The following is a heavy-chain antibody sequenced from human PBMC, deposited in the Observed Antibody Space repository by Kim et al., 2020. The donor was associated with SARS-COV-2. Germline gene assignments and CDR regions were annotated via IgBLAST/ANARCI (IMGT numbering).Heavy chain of an antibody. CDR2: ISWNSGSI. V-gene: IGHV3-9*01. Sequence: GGSLRLSCAASGFTFDDYAMHWVRQAPGKGLEWVSGISWNSGSIGYADSVKGRFTISRDNAKNSLYLQMNSLRAEDTALYYCAPLSGPFDYWGQGTLVTVSS. J-gene: IGHJ4*02. CDR3: APLSGPFDY. CDR1: GFTFDDYA. D-gene: IGHD2-15*01.